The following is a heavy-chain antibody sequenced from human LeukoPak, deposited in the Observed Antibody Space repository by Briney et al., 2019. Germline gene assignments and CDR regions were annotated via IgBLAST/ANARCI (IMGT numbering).Heavy chain of an antibody. CDR2: INHEGGGI. Sequence: GGSLRLSCAASGFTFSESWMSWVRQVPGQGLEWVAHINHEGGGIQYVDSVKGRFTISRDNAKGSVHLQMNSLRAEDTAVYYCASASSHRIAAGGDYWGQGILVTVSS. D-gene: IGHD6-13*01. V-gene: IGHV3-7*01. CDR3: ASASSHRIAAGGDY. J-gene: IGHJ4*02. CDR1: GFTFSESW.